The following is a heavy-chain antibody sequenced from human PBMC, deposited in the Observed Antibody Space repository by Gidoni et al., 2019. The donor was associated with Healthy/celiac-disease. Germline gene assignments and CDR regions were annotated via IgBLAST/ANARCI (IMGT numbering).Heavy chain of an antibody. CDR1: GFTFSSDG. CDR2: ISYDGSNK. V-gene: IGHV3-30*18. Sequence: QVQLVESGGGVVQPGMSLSLSCPASGFTFSSDGMHWVRQAPGKGLEWVAVISYDGSNKYYADSVKGRFTISRDNSKNTLYLQMNSLRAEDTAVYYCAKGWFGELGYWGQGTLVTVSS. D-gene: IGHD3-10*01. J-gene: IGHJ4*02. CDR3: AKGWFGELGY.